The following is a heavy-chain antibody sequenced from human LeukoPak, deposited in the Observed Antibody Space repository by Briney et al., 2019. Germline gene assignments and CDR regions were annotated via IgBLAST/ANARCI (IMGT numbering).Heavy chain of an antibody. V-gene: IGHV4-39*07. Sequence: SETLSLTCSVSGVSISSGSNYWGWIRQPPGKGLEWIGSLYYTGNTYYNPSLKGRVTISVDTSKNQFSLKLSSVTAADTAVYYCARATYQFGETFDYWGQGTLVTVSS. CDR2: LYYTGNT. CDR3: ARATYQFGETFDY. CDR1: GVSISSGSNY. J-gene: IGHJ4*02. D-gene: IGHD3-10*01.